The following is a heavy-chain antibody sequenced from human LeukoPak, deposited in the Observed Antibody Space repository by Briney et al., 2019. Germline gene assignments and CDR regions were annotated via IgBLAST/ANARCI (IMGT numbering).Heavy chain of an antibody. CDR2: INPNSGGT. V-gene: IGHV1-2*05. Sequence: ASVKVSFKSSGYTFTGYYIHWVRQPPGQGLEGMGGINPNSGGTNYAQKFQGRVILTRDTSISTAYMELSRLRSDDRVVYCCARGRDGWLDYWGEGTLVTVSS. D-gene: IGHD5-24*01. CDR3: ARGRDGWLDY. CDR1: GYTFTGYY. J-gene: IGHJ4*02.